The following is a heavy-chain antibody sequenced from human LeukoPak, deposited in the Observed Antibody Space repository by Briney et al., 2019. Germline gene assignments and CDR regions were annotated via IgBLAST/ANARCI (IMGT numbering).Heavy chain of an antibody. CDR1: GYTFTGYY. V-gene: IGHV1-2*02. D-gene: IGHD2-2*01. J-gene: IGHJ4*02. Sequence: ASVKVSCKASGYTFTGYYMHWVRQAPGQGLEWMGWINPNSGGTNYAQKFQGKVTMTRDTSISTAYMELSRLRSDDTAVYYCAREPRYEYQLLPDYWGQGTLVTVSS. CDR3: AREPRYEYQLLPDY. CDR2: INPNSGGT.